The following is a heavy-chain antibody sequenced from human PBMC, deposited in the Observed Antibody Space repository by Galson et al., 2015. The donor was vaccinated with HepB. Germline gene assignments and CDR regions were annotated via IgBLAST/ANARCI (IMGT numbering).Heavy chain of an antibody. CDR3: ARGRGYGRTVKKNYYFYMDV. CDR1: GFPFSDYY. Sequence: SLRLSCAASGFPFSDYYTSWIRQAPGKGLERVSYIDTGGTTIYYADSVKGRFTISRDTARNSLYLQVNSLRADDTAVYYCARGRGYGRTVKKNYYFYMDVWGKGNPGHRLL. V-gene: IGHV3-11*01. D-gene: IGHD3-3*01. CDR2: IDTGGTTI. J-gene: IGHJ6*03.